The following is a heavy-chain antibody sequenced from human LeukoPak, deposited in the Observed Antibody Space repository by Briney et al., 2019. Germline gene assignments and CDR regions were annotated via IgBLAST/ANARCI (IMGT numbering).Heavy chain of an antibody. V-gene: IGHV1-69*01. J-gene: IGHJ1*01. CDR1: GGTFSSYA. CDR2: IIPIFGTA. Sequence: SVKVSCKASGGTFSSYAISWVRQAPGQGLEWMGGIIPIFGTANYAQKFQGRVTITADESTSTAYMELSSLRSEDTAVYYCAATDYDFWSGPYGSDPFQHWGQGTLVTVSS. D-gene: IGHD3-3*01. CDR3: AATDYDFWSGPYGSDPFQH.